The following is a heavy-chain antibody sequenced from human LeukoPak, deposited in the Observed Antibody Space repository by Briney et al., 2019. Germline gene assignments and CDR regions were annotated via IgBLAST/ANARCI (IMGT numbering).Heavy chain of an antibody. CDR1: GYTFTGYY. CDR2: INPNSGGT. D-gene: IGHD6-19*01. Sequence: ASVKVSCKASGYTFTGYYMHWVRQAPGQGLEWMGWINPNSGGTNYAQKFQGRVTMTRDTSISTAYMELSRLRSDDTAVYYCARGEQWSQKVIDYWGQGTLVTVSS. J-gene: IGHJ4*02. V-gene: IGHV1-2*02. CDR3: ARGEQWSQKVIDY.